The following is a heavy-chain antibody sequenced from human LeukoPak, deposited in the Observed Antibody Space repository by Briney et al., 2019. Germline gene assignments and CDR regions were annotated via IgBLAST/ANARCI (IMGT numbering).Heavy chain of an antibody. CDR3: TRTSTYYGAFDY. V-gene: IGHV3-73*01. CDR2: IRSRANNYAT. D-gene: IGHD3-3*01. CDR1: GFTFSGSA. Sequence: GGSLRLSCVASGFTFSGSALHWVRQASGKGLEWVGRIRSRANNYATTYAESMKGRFTISRDDAKNTAYLEMNSLKTEDTAVYYCTRTSTYYGAFDYWGQGTLVTVSS. J-gene: IGHJ4*02.